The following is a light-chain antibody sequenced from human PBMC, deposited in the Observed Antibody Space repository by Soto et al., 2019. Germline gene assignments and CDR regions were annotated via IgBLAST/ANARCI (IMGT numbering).Light chain of an antibody. CDR1: SSDIGLYNY. J-gene: IGLJ2*01. Sequence: QSALTQPPSASGSPGQSVTISCAGTSSDIGLYNYVSWYQHHPGKAPRLIIYEVSKRPSGVPDRFSGSKSGNTASLTVSGLQAGDEADYYCSSYAGDINVDVFGGGTKLTVL. CDR3: SSYAGDINVDV. CDR2: EVS. V-gene: IGLV2-8*01.